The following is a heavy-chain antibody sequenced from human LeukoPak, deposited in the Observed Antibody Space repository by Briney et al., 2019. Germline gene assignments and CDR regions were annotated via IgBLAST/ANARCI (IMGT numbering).Heavy chain of an antibody. CDR3: AKANWGVGYYGSGRTDWYFDL. J-gene: IGHJ2*01. D-gene: IGHD3-10*01. CDR1: GFTFDDYA. Sequence: GRSLRLSCAASGFTFDDYAMHWVRHAPGKGLEWVSGISWNSGSIGYADSVKGRFTISRDNAKNSLYLQMNSLRAEDTALCYCAKANWGVGYYGSGRTDWYFDLWGRGTLVTVSS. CDR2: ISWNSGSI. V-gene: IGHV3-9*01.